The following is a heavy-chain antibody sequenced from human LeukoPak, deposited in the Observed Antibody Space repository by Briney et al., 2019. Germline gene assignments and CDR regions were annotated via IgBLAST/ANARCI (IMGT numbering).Heavy chain of an antibody. CDR3: ARGNPTEGAFDI. D-gene: IGHD4-11*01. V-gene: IGHV1-69*13. CDR2: IIPIFGTA. Sequence: SVKVSCKASGGTFSSYAISWVRQAHGQGLEWVGGIIPIFGTANYAQKFQGRVTITADESTSTAYMELSSLRSEDTAVYYCARGNPTEGAFDIWGQGTMVTVSS. J-gene: IGHJ3*02. CDR1: GGTFSSYA.